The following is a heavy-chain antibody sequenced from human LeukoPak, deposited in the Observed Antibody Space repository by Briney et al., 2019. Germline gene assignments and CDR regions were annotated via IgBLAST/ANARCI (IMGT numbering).Heavy chain of an antibody. CDR3: ARQPYYYYYYMVV. J-gene: IGHJ6*03. CDR2: IYYSGAT. V-gene: IGHV4-39*01. Sequence: SETLSLTCTVSGGSISSSSYYWGWIRQPPGKGLEWIGSIYYSGATYYNPSLKSRFTISVDTSKNQFSLKLSSVTAADTAVYYCARQPYYYYYYMVVWGKGTTVTISS. CDR1: GGSISSSSYY.